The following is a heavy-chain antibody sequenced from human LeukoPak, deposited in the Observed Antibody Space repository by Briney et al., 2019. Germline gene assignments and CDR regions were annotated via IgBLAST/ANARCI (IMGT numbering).Heavy chain of an antibody. CDR1: GFTFSSYA. CDR2: ISGSGGSS. Sequence: PGGSLRLSCAASGFTFSSYAMGWVRQATGKGLEWVSAISGSGGSSYYADSVKGRFTISRDNSKNTLYLQMNSLRAEDTAVYYCAKSTGDLYDSSGFDYWGQGTLVTVSS. V-gene: IGHV3-23*01. CDR3: AKSTGDLYDSSGFDY. J-gene: IGHJ4*02. D-gene: IGHD3-22*01.